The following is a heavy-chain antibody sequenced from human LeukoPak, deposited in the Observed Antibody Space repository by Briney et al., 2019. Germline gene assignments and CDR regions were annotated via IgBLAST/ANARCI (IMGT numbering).Heavy chain of an antibody. CDR3: ARWRGSSWLIDY. J-gene: IGHJ4*02. D-gene: IGHD6-13*01. CDR1: GGSISSSSYY. CDR2: IYYSGST. V-gene: IGHV4-39*07. Sequence: SSETLSLTCAVSGGSISSSSYYWGWIRQPPGKGLEWIGSIYYSGSTYYNPSLKSRVTISVDTSKNQFSLKLSSVTAADTAVYYCARWRGSSWLIDYWGQGTLVTVSS.